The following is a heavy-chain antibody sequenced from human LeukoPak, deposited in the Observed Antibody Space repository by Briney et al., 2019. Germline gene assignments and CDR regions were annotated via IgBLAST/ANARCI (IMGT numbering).Heavy chain of an antibody. CDR2: MNPNSGNT. Sequence: ASVKVSCKASGYPFTSYDINWVRQATGQGLEWMGWMNPNSGNTGYAQKFQGRVTITRNTSISTAYMELSSLRSEDTAVYYCARGWSHYNCFDPWGQATLVTVSS. D-gene: IGHD2-8*01. V-gene: IGHV1-8*03. J-gene: IGHJ5*02. CDR3: ARGWSHYNCFDP. CDR1: GYPFTSYD.